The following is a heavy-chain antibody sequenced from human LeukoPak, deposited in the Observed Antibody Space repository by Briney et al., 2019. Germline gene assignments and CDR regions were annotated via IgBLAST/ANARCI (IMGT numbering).Heavy chain of an antibody. CDR2: ISYDGSNK. D-gene: IGHD3-10*01. Sequence: GGSLRLSCAASGFTFSSYGMHWVRQAPGKGLEWVAVISYDGSNKYYADSVKGRFTISRDNSKNTLYLQMNSLRAEDTAVYYCAKDQILLWFGEGASSDYWGQGTLVTVSS. CDR1: GFTFSSYG. J-gene: IGHJ4*02. V-gene: IGHV3-30*18. CDR3: AKDQILLWFGEGASSDY.